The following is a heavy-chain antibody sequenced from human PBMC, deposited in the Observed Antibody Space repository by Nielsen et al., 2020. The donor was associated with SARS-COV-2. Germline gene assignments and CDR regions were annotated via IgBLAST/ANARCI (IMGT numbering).Heavy chain of an antibody. CDR3: ARVLRGDYVGVYFDY. J-gene: IGHJ4*02. D-gene: IGHD4-17*01. CDR2: INPNSGGT. CDR1: GYTFTGYY. Sequence: ASVKVSCKASGYTFTGYYMHWVRQAPGQGLEWMGRINPNSGGTNYAQKFQGRVTMTRDTSISTAYMELSRLRSDDTAAYYCARVLRGDYVGVYFDYWGQGTLVTVSS. V-gene: IGHV1-2*06.